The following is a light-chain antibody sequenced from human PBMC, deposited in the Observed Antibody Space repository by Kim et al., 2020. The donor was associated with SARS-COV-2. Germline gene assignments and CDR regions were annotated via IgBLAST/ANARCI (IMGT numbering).Light chain of an antibody. V-gene: IGLV2-14*03. CDR2: DVT. CDR3: TSYTASSTCL. J-gene: IGLJ2*01. Sequence: GQSITISCTGTSSDVGGYNFVSWYQQHPGKAPKLLIYDVTKRPSGISNRFSGSKSGNTASLTISGLQAEDEADYYCTSYTASSTCLFGGGTKLTVL. CDR1: SSDVGGYNF.